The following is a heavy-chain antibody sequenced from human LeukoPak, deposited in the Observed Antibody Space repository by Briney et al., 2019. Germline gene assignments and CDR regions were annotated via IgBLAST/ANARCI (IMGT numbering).Heavy chain of an antibody. CDR1: GGTFSSYA. D-gene: IGHD3-9*01. V-gene: IGHV1-69*13. Sequence: ALVKVSCKASGGTFSSYAISWVRQAPGQGLEWMGGIIPIFGTANYAQKFQGRVTITADESTSTAYMELSSLRSEDTAVYYCASSIYDILTGYYPHYYYYYGMDVWGKGTTVTVSS. CDR3: ASSIYDILTGYYPHYYYYYGMDV. J-gene: IGHJ6*04. CDR2: IIPIFGTA.